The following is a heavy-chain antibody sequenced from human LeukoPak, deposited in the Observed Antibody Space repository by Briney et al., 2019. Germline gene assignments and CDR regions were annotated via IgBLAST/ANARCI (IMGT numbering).Heavy chain of an antibody. CDR1: GFTFSGSA. Sequence: SGGSLRLSCAASGFTFSGSAMHWVRQASGKGLEWVGRIRSKANSYATAYAASVKGRFIISRDDSKNTAYLQMNSLKTEDTAVYYCTGDRGSPPDWGQGTLVTVSS. CDR2: IRSKANSYAT. J-gene: IGHJ4*02. D-gene: IGHD3-10*01. V-gene: IGHV3-73*01. CDR3: TGDRGSPPD.